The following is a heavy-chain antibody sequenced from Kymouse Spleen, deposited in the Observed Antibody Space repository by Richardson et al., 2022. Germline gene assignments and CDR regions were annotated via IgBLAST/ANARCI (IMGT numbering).Heavy chain of an antibody. Sequence: EVQLVESGGGVVRPGGSLRLSCAASGFTFDDYGMSWVRQAPGKGLEWVSGINWNGGSTGYADSVKGRFTISRDNAKNSLYLQMNSLRAEDTALYYCARDSSSWYYYYYYGMDVWGQGTTVTVSS. V-gene: IGHV3-20*d01. CDR1: GFTFDDYG. J-gene: IGHJ6*02. CDR3: ARDSSSWYYYYYYGMDV. CDR2: INWNGGST. D-gene: IGHD6-13*01.